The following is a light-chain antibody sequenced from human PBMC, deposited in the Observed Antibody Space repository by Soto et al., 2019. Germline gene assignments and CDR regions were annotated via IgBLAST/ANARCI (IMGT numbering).Light chain of an antibody. J-gene: IGKJ2*01. CDR2: GAS. CDR3: QQYNNWPPYT. CDR1: QSVSSD. Sequence: EIVLTQSPGTLSLSPGERATLSCRASQSVSSDLAWFQQKPGQAPRLLIYGASTRATGIPARFSGSGSGADFTLTISSLHSEDFAVYYCQQYNNWPPYTFGQGTKVDIK. V-gene: IGKV3-15*01.